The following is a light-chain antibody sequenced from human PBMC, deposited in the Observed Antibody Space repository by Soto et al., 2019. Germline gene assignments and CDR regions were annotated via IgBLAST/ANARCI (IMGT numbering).Light chain of an antibody. J-gene: IGKJ1*01. CDR1: QSVSSTY. CDR2: GAS. Sequence: EIVLTQSPVTLSLSPGERSTLSCRASQSVSSTYLAWYQQKPGQAPRLLIYGASSRATGIPDRFSGSGSGTDFTLTISRLEPEDFAVYHCQQYGTLPWTFGQGTKVEIK. CDR3: QQYGTLPWT. V-gene: IGKV3-20*01.